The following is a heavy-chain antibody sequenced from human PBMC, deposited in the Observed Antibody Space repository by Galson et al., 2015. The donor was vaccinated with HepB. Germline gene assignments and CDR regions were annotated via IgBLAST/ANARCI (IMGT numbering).Heavy chain of an antibody. CDR1: GDSVSSNRAA. CDR3: ARGHYYDSTGAYYFDY. D-gene: IGHD3-22*01. Sequence: CAISGDSVSSNRAAWNWIRQSPSRGLEWLGRTYYRSKWSSDYAAYVKSRITINADTSKNQFYLQLNSVTPEDTAVYYCARGHYYDSTGAYYFDYWGQGTLVTVSS. V-gene: IGHV6-1*01. J-gene: IGHJ4*02. CDR2: TYYRSKWSS.